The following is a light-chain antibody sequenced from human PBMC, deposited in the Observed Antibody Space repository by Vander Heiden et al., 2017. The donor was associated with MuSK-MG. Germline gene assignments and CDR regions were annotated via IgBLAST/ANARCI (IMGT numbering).Light chain of an antibody. CDR3: QQRSNWPPVLT. Sequence: EVVLTQSPATLSLSPGERATLACRASQSVGRYLAWYQQTPGQAPRLLIYDASNRVTGIPARFSGSGSGTDFTLTISSLEPEDFAVYYCQQRSNWPPVLTFGGGTKVEIK. CDR2: DAS. V-gene: IGKV3-11*01. J-gene: IGKJ4*01. CDR1: QSVGRY.